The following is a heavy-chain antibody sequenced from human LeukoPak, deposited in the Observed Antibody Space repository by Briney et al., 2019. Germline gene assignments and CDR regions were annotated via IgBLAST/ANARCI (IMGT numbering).Heavy chain of an antibody. J-gene: IGHJ4*02. Sequence: ASVKVSCKASGYTFTSYGISWVRQAPGQGLEWMGGIIPIFGTANYAQKFQGRVTIIADKSTSTAYMELSSLRSEDTAVYYCARDVLDYYDRSDYVTWGQGTLVTVSS. CDR2: IIPIFGTA. CDR1: GYTFTSYG. CDR3: ARDVLDYYDRSDYVT. D-gene: IGHD3-22*01. V-gene: IGHV1-69*06.